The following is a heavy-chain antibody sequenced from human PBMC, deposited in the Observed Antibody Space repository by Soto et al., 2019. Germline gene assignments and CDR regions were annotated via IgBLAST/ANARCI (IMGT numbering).Heavy chain of an antibody. CDR2: IYYSGST. Sequence: SDTLSLTCTVSGGSISSSSYYWGWIRQPPGKGLEWIGSIYYSGSTYYNPSLKSRVTISVDTSKNQFSLKLSSVTAADTAVYYCARLSFGDYDFDYWGQGTQVTVSS. CDR1: GGSISSSSYY. CDR3: ARLSFGDYDFDY. J-gene: IGHJ4*02. D-gene: IGHD4-17*01. V-gene: IGHV4-39*01.